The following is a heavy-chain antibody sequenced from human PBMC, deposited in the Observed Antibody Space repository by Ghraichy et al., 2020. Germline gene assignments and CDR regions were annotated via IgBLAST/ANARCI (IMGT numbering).Heavy chain of an antibody. J-gene: IGHJ5*02. CDR3: ARADTLRAAAGIIRGIIRFDP. CDR2: INPNSGGT. V-gene: IGHV1-2*06. CDR1: GYTFTGYY. D-gene: IGHD6-13*01. Sequence: ASVKVSCKASGYTFTGYYMHWVRQAPGQGLEWMGRINPNSGGTNYAQKFQGRVTMTRDTSISTAYMELSRLRSDDTAVYYCARADTLRAAAGIIRGIIRFDPWGQGTLVTVSS.